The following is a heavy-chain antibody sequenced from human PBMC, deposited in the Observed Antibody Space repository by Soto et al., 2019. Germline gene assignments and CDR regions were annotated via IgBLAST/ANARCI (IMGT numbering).Heavy chain of an antibody. J-gene: IGHJ4*02. V-gene: IGHV3-48*03. CDR1: GFTFSSYE. D-gene: IGHD3-22*01. CDR2: ISSSGSTM. CDR3: ARDSRYYDSSDYFDY. Sequence: EVQLVESGGGLVQPGGSLRLSCAASGFTFSSYEMNWFRQAPGKGLEWVSYISSSGSTMYYADSVKGRFTISRDNAKTSLYLPMNSLRAEDTAVYYCARDSRYYDSSDYFDYWGQGTLVTVSS.